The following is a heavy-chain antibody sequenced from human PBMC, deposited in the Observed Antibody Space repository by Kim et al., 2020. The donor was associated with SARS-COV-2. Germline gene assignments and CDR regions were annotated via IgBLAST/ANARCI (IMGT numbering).Heavy chain of an antibody. D-gene: IGHD2-8*01. V-gene: IGHV4-39*01. CDR1: GGSISSSSYY. J-gene: IGHJ4*02. Sequence: SETLSLTCTVSGGSISSSSYYWGWIRQPPGKGLEWIGSIYYSGSTYYNPSLKSRVTISVDTSKNQFSLKLSSVTAADTAVYYCARLKYAVDYWGQGTLVTVSS. CDR2: IYYSGST. CDR3: ARLKYAVDY.